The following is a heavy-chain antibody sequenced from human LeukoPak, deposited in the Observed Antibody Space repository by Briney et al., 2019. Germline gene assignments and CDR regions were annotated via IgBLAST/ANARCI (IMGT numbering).Heavy chain of an antibody. CDR2: INHSGST. D-gene: IGHD6-13*01. J-gene: IGHJ4*02. Sequence: PSETLSLTCAVYGGSFSGYYWSWLRQPPGKGLEWIGEINHSGSTNYNPSLKSRVTISVDTSKNQFSLKLSSVTAAYTAVYYCARAGSWGLDYWGQGTLVTVSS. V-gene: IGHV4-34*01. CDR3: ARAGSWGLDY. CDR1: GGSFSGYY.